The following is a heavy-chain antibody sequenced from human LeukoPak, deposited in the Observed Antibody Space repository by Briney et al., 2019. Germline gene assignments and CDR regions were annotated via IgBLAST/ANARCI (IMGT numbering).Heavy chain of an antibody. CDR3: ARDPAKFWSGHDY. Sequence: GGSLRLSCAASGFTVSSNYMSWVRQAPGKGLEWVSVIYSGGSTYYADSVKGRFTISRDNSNNTLYLQMNSLRAEDTAVYYCARDPAKFWSGHDYWGQGTLVTVSS. CDR1: GFTVSSNY. CDR2: IYSGGST. J-gene: IGHJ4*02. V-gene: IGHV3-53*01. D-gene: IGHD3-3*01.